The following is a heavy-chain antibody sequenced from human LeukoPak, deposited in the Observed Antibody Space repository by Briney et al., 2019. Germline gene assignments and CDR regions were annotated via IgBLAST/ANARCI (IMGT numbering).Heavy chain of an antibody. CDR2: ISWNSGSI. CDR3: AKAPWGQQLPIDY. D-gene: IGHD6-13*01. Sequence: GRSLRLSCAASGFTFDDYAMHWVRQAPGKGLEWVSGISWNSGSIGYADSVKGRFTISRDSAKNSLYLQMNSLRAEDTALYYCAKAPWGQQLPIDYWGQGTLVTVSS. V-gene: IGHV3-9*01. J-gene: IGHJ4*02. CDR1: GFTFDDYA.